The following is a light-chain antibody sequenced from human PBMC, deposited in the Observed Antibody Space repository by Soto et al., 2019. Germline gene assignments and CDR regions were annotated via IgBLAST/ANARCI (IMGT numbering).Light chain of an antibody. CDR2: DAS. CDR1: QSVSSY. CDR3: QQRSNSWT. V-gene: IGKV3-11*01. Sequence: EIVLTPSPATLSLSPVERATLSCRASQSVSSYLAWYQQRPGQAPRLLIYDASNRATGIPARFSGSGSGTDFTLTISSLEPEDFAVYYCQQRSNSWTFGQGTKVDIK. J-gene: IGKJ1*01.